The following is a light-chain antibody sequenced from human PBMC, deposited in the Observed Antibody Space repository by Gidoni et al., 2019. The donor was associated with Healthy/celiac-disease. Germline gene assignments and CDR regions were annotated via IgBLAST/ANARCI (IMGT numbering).Light chain of an antibody. Sequence: IVLTQSPASQSVTPKEKVTITCRASQSIGSNLHWYQQKPDQSPKLLIKYASQSYSGVPSRFSGSGSGTDFPLTINILEAEDAATYYCHQSSSLPFTFGGGTKVEIK. V-gene: IGKV6-21*01. CDR1: QSIGSN. J-gene: IGKJ4*01. CDR2: YAS. CDR3: HQSSSLPFT.